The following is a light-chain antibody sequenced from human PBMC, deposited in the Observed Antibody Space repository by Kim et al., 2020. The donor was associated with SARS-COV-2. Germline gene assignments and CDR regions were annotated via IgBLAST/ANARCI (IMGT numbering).Light chain of an antibody. CDR1: SSDVGGYNY. CDR2: DVS. J-gene: IGLJ1*01. V-gene: IGLV2-14*03. CDR3: SSYTSSSTL. Sequence: PGQTITISCTGTSSDVGGYNYVSWYQQHPGKAPKLMIYDVSNRPSGVSNRFSGSKSGNTASLTISGLQAEDEADYYCSSYTSSSTLFGTGTKVTVL.